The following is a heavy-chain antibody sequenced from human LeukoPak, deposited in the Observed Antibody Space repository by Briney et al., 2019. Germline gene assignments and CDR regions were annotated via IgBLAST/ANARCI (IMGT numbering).Heavy chain of an antibody. D-gene: IGHD1/OR15-1a*01. CDR1: GASISRSSYY. V-gene: IGHV4-39*01. J-gene: IGHJ4*02. Sequence: PSETLSLTCTVSGASISRSSYYWGWIRQPPGKGLEWIGSIYYSGSTHYNPSLKSRVTISVDTSKSQFSLKLSSVTPADTAVYYCARRLPMVENNGDYFDYWGQGTLVTVSS. CDR3: ARRLPMVENNGDYFDY. CDR2: IYYSGST.